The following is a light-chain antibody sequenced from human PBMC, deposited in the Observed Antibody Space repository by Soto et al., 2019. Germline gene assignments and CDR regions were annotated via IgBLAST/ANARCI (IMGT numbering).Light chain of an antibody. CDR2: EVV. CDR3: KSYAGSNTYV. V-gene: IGLV2-8*01. CDR1: KSDIGIYYF. J-gene: IGLJ1*01. Sequence: QSALTQPPSASGSPGQSVTISCTGSKSDIGIYYFVSWYQHHPGKAPRLIIYEVVQRPSGVPARFSGSKSGNTASLTVSGLQAADEADYFCKSYAGSNTYVFGTGTKLTVL.